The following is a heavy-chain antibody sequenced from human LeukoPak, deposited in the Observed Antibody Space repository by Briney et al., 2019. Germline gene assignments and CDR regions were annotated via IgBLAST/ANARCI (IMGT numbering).Heavy chain of an antibody. CDR1: GYTFTGYY. V-gene: IGHV1-2*02. Sequence: ASVKVSCKASGYTFTGYYTHWVRQAPGQGLEWMGWIDPNSGGTNYAQKFQGRVTMTRDTSISTAYMELSRLRSDDTAVYYCARDRKVGYSYGIGAFDIWGQGTMVTVSS. D-gene: IGHD5-18*01. CDR2: IDPNSGGT. J-gene: IGHJ3*02. CDR3: ARDRKVGYSYGIGAFDI.